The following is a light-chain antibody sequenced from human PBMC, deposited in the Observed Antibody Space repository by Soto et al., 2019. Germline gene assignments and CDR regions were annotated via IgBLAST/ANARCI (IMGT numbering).Light chain of an antibody. CDR1: QSVSSY. Sequence: EIVLTQSPAPLSLSPGERATLSCMSSQSVSSYLAWYQQKPGQAPRLLIYDASNRAPGIPARFSGSGSGTDFTLTISSLEPDDFAVYYCQQRSNWPPITFGQGTRLEIK. J-gene: IGKJ5*01. V-gene: IGKV3-11*01. CDR2: DAS. CDR3: QQRSNWPPIT.